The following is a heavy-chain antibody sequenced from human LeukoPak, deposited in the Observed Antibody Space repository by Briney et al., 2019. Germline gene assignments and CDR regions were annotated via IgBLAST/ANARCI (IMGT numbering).Heavy chain of an antibody. J-gene: IGHJ4*02. D-gene: IGHD5-18*01. V-gene: IGHV3-7*01. CDR2: MSGDGSNI. CDR1: GFTFSYSW. CDR3: ARDLAYSRLDY. Sequence: GGSLRLSCAASGFTFSYSWMTWVRQAPGKGLEWVANMSGDGSNIYSADSVKGRFTISRDNAENSLYLQMNSLRVEDTAFYYCARDLAYSRLDYWGQGMLVTVSS.